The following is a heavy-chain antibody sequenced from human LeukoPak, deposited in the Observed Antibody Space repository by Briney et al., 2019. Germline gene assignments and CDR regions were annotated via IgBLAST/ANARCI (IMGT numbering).Heavy chain of an antibody. Sequence: GGSLRLSCAASEFTFSRFWMSWVRQPPGKGLEWVASINEDGSDEYYVDSVKGRFTISRDNAKDSLYPQMNSLRAEDTAVYYCGRYLRSTSGSIWGQGALVTVSS. V-gene: IGHV3-7*01. CDR3: GRYLRSTSGSI. CDR2: INEDGSDE. D-gene: IGHD1-1*01. J-gene: IGHJ4*02. CDR1: EFTFSRFW.